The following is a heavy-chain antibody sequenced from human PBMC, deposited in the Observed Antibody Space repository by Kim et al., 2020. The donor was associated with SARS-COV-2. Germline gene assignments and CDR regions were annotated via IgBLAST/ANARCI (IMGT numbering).Heavy chain of an antibody. J-gene: IGHJ2*01. CDR2: INHSGST. Sequence: SETLSLTCAVYGGSFSGYYWSWIRQPPGKGLEWIGEINHSGSTNYNPSLKSRVTISVDTSKNQFSLKLSSVTAADTAVYYCARGRYSGYDSSWYFDLWGRGTLVTVSS. V-gene: IGHV4-34*01. CDR1: GGSFSGYY. D-gene: IGHD5-12*01. CDR3: ARGRYSGYDSSWYFDL.